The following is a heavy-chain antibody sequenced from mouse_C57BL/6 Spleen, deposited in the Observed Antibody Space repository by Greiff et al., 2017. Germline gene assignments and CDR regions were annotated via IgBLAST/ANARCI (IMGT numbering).Heavy chain of an antibody. V-gene: IGHV1-15*01. Sequence: QVQLQQAGAELVRPGASVTLSCKASGYTFTDYEMHWVKQTPVHGLEWIGAIDPETGGTAYNQKFKGKAILTADKSSSTAYMELRSLTSEDSAVYYCTRGYYYGPWYFDVWGTGTTVTVSS. CDR1: GYTFTDYE. J-gene: IGHJ1*03. CDR3: TRGYYYGPWYFDV. CDR2: IDPETGGT. D-gene: IGHD1-1*01.